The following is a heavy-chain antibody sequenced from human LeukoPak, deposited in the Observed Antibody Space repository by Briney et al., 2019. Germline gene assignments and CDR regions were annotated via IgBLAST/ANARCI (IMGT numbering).Heavy chain of an antibody. V-gene: IGHV4-59*01. CDR1: GGSISSYY. CDR3: ARVDVYYDFFVEYYFDY. CDR2: IYYSGST. Sequence: PSETLSLTCTVSGGSISSYYWSWIRQPPGKGLEWIGYIYYSGSTNYNPSLKSQVTISVDTSKNQFSLKLSSVTAADTAVYYCARVDVYYDFFVEYYFDYWGQGTLVTVSS. J-gene: IGHJ4*02. D-gene: IGHD3-3*01.